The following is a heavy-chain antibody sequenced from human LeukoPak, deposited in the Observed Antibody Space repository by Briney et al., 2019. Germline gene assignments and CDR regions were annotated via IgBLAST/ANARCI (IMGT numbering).Heavy chain of an antibody. V-gene: IGHV4-34*01. Sequence: SETLSLTCTVYGGSFSGYYWSWIRQPPGKGLEWIGEINHSGSTNYNPSLKSRVTISVDTSKKQFSLKLSSVTAADTAMYYCASPWGYGSGIWGQGTLVTVSS. CDR1: GGSFSGYY. J-gene: IGHJ4*02. CDR2: INHSGST. CDR3: ASPWGYGSGI. D-gene: IGHD3-10*01.